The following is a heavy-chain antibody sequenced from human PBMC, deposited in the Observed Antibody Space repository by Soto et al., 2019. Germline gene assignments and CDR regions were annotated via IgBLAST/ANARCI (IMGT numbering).Heavy chain of an antibody. J-gene: IGHJ4*02. CDR2: IYPGDSDT. V-gene: IGHV5-51*01. D-gene: IGHD3-22*01. Sequence: GESLKISCKASGYSFTTYWIGWVRQMPGKGLEWMGIIYPGDSDTRYNPSFQGQVTISADRSISTAFLHWSSLQASDTAMYYCARQAAPYYDSSRYYWPYWGQGTLVTVSS. CDR3: ARQAAPYYDSSRYYWPY. CDR1: GYSFTTYW.